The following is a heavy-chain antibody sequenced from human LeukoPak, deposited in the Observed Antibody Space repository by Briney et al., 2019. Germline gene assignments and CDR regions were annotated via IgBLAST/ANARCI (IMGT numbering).Heavy chain of an antibody. J-gene: IGHJ5*02. D-gene: IGHD4-17*01. CDR2: ITGNGATT. CDR1: GFTVSNYA. CDR3: AKVPNTVAIKNWFDT. V-gene: IGHV3-23*01. Sequence: GRSLRLSCAASGFTVSNYAISSVRQAPGKGLEWDKSITGNGATTYYADSVKGRFPISRDSSRNTLYRQMSSLRAEDSAVYYCAKVPNTVAIKNWFDTWGEGKLGTASS.